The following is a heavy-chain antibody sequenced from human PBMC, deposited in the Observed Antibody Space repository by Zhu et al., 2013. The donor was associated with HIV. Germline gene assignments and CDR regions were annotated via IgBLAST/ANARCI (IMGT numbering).Heavy chain of an antibody. CDR2: INPSDGHI. Sequence: QVQLVQSGAEVKKPGASVKVSCKASGYTLTTYYMHWVRQAPGQGLEWMGIINPSDGHINYAQKFQGRVTMTSDTSTSTVYMELSSLRSDDTAVYYCARELTDSSGYCNWFDPWGQGTLVTVSS. D-gene: IGHD3-22*01. V-gene: IGHV1-46*01. CDR3: ARELTDSSGYCNWFDP. CDR1: GYTLTTYY. J-gene: IGHJ5*02.